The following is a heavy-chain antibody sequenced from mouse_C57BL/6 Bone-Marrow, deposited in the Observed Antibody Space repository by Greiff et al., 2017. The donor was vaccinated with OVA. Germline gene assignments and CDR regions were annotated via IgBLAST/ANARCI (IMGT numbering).Heavy chain of an antibody. V-gene: IGHV2-5*01. CDR3: AKDGGYYVGYAMDY. D-gene: IGHD2-3*01. Sequence: QVQLKESGPGLVQPSQSLSITCTVSGFSLTSYGVHWVRQSPGKGLEWLGVIWRGGSTDYNAAFMSRLSITNDNAKSQVFFKMNSLQADDTAIYYCAKDGGYYVGYAMDYWGQGTSVTVSS. CDR1: GFSLTSYG. J-gene: IGHJ4*01. CDR2: IWRGGST.